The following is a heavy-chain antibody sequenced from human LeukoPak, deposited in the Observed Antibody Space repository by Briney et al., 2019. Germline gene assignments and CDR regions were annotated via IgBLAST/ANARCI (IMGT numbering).Heavy chain of an antibody. D-gene: IGHD6-13*01. V-gene: IGHV3-33*01. Sequence: PGGSLRLSCAASGFSFSVFGMHWVRQAPGKGLEWVAVIWNDARTTYYANSVNGRFTISRDDSKNMLFLQMDSLRAEDTAVYYCARDLSPDTAAGKYYFDFCGQGALVTVSS. CDR1: GFSFSVFG. CDR3: ARDLSPDTAAGKYYFDF. CDR2: IWNDARTT. J-gene: IGHJ4*02.